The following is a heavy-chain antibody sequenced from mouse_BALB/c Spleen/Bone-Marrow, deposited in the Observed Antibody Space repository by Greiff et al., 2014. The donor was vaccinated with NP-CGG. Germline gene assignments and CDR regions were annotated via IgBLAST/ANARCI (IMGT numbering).Heavy chain of an antibody. Sequence: VQLQQSGAELVKPGAPVKLSCTASGFNIKDTYMHWVKQRPEQGLEWIGRIDPANGNTKYVPTFQGKATITADTSSNTAYLQLSSLTSEDTAVYYCASSGNYEGGAMDYWGQGISVTVSS. J-gene: IGHJ4*01. D-gene: IGHD2-1*01. V-gene: IGHV14-3*02. CDR3: ASSGNYEGGAMDY. CDR2: IDPANGNT. CDR1: GFNIKDTY.